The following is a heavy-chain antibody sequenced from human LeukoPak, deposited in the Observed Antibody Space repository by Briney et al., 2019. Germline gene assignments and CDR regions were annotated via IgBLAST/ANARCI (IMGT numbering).Heavy chain of an antibody. D-gene: IGHD3-10*01. V-gene: IGHV4-31*03. CDR1: GGSISSGGYY. CDR2: IYYSGST. J-gene: IGHJ3*02. CDR3: ARTLLGDGAFDI. Sequence: SETLSLTRTVSGGSISSGGYYWSWIRQHPGKGLEWIGYIYYSGSTYYNPSLKSRVTISVDTSKNQFSLKLSSVTAADTAVYYCARTLLGDGAFDIWGQGTMVTVSS.